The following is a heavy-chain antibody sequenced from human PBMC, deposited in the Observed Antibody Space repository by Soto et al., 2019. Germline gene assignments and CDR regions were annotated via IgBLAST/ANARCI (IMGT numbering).Heavy chain of an antibody. Sequence: GGSLRLSCAASGFTFDDYAMHWVRQAPGKGLEWVSGISWNSRSIGYADSVRGRFTISRDNAKNSLSLQMNSLRAEDTALYYCAKDHRSGYCSGSTCYSYSFDIWGQGTMVTVSS. CDR3: AKDHRSGYCSGSTCYSYSFDI. D-gene: IGHD2-15*01. CDR1: GFTFDDYA. J-gene: IGHJ3*02. V-gene: IGHV3-9*01. CDR2: ISWNSRSI.